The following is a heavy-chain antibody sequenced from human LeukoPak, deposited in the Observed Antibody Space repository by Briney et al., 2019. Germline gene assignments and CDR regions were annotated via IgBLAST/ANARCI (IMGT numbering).Heavy chain of an antibody. Sequence: GGSLRLCCEASGFTFSSYSMNWVRQAPGKGLEWVSAISGSGGSTYYADSVKGRFTISRDNSKNTLYLQMNSLRAEDTAVYYCAKDICGRCYGSASDIWGQGTMVTVSS. CDR2: ISGSGGST. CDR1: GFTFSSYS. J-gene: IGHJ3*02. D-gene: IGHD2-2*01. V-gene: IGHV3-23*01. CDR3: AKDICGRCYGSASDI.